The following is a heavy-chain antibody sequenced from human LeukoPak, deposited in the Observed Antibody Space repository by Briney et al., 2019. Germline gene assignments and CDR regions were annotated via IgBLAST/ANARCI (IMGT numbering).Heavy chain of an antibody. CDR2: LSHSGST. CDR3: ARDRYYYDSSGYYAFDI. V-gene: IGHV4-38-2*02. CDR1: AYSISSGYY. D-gene: IGHD3-22*01. Sequence: PSETLSLTCTVSAYSISSGYYWGWIRQPPGKGLEWIGSLSHSGSTFYNPSLKSRVTISVDKSKNQLSLKLSSVTAADTAVYYCARDRYYYDSSGYYAFDIWGQGTMVTVSS. J-gene: IGHJ3*02.